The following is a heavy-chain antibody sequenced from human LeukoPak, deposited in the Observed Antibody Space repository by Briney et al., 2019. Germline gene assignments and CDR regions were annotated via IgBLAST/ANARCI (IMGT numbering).Heavy chain of an antibody. Sequence: PSETLSLTCAVSGGSISSGGYSWSWIRQPPGKGLEWIGYIYHSGSTYYNPSLKSRVTISVDRSKNQFSLKLSSVTAADTAVYYCAREGYYDSSGYYASAFDYWGQGTLVTVSS. CDR1: GGSISSGGYS. CDR2: IYHSGST. J-gene: IGHJ4*02. V-gene: IGHV4-30-2*01. D-gene: IGHD3-22*01. CDR3: AREGYYDSSGYYASAFDY.